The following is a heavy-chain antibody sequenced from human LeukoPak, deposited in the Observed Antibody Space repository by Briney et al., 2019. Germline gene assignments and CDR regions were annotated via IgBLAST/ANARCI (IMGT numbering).Heavy chain of an antibody. CDR2: IYYSGST. Sequence: SETLSLTCTVSGGSISSSSYYWGWIRQPPGKGLEWIGSIYYSGSTYYNPSLKSRVTISVDTSKNQFSLKLSSVTAADTAVYYCARPGDRGGFDYWGQGTLVTVSS. J-gene: IGHJ4*02. CDR1: GGSISSSSYY. V-gene: IGHV4-39*01. D-gene: IGHD7-27*01. CDR3: ARPGDRGGFDY.